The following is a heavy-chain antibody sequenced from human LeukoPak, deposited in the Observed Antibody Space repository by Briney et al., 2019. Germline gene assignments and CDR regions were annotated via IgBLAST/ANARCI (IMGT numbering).Heavy chain of an antibody. J-gene: IGHJ3*02. CDR2: IIPIFGTA. CDR3: ARDGTEGIVGATDDAFDI. D-gene: IGHD1-26*01. V-gene: IGHV1-69*05. CDR1: VGTLSSYA. Sequence: SVKVSCKASVGTLSSYAISWVRQAPGQGLEWMGGIIPIFGTANYAQKFQGRVTITTDEYTSTAYMELSSLRSEDTAVYYCARDGTEGIVGATDDAFDIWGQGTMVTVSS.